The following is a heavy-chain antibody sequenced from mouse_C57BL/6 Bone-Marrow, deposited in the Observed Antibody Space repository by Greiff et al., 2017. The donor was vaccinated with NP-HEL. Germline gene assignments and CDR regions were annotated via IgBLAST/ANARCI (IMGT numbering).Heavy chain of an antibody. CDR3: ARFHPSYYYGSSYDY. CDR2: IYPSSGST. CDR1: GYTFTSYW. J-gene: IGHJ2*01. D-gene: IGHD1-1*01. V-gene: IGHV1-55*01. Sequence: QVQLQQPGAELVKPGASVKMSCKASGYTFTSYWITWVKQRPGQGLEWIGDIYPSSGSTNYNEKFKSKATLTVDTSSSTAYMQLSSLTSEDSAVYYCARFHPSYYYGSSYDYWGQGTTLTVSS.